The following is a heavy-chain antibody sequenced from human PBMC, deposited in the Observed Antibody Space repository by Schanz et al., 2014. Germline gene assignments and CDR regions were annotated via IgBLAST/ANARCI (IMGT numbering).Heavy chain of an antibody. D-gene: IGHD1-26*01. CDR3: TRDRAYHSFDY. J-gene: IGHJ4*02. Sequence: EVQLVESGGGLVQPGGSLRLSCAASGFTFSSFAMYWVRQAPGKGLEWVATIKEDGSQKYYLDSVKGRFTISRDNARNSLYLQMTSLRAEDTALYYCTRDRAYHSFDYWGQGTLVTVSS. V-gene: IGHV3-7*01. CDR2: IKEDGSQK. CDR1: GFTFSSFA.